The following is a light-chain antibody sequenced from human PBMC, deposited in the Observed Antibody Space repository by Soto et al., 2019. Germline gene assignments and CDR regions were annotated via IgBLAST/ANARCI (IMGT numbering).Light chain of an antibody. CDR2: EAA. Sequence: DIPMTQSPGTLSASVGDRVTITCRASQYIHTYLAWYQQKPGEAPKLLVYEAANLESGVPSRFSGSGTGTEFTLTISSLQPDDFATYYCQQSNNYPWTFGQGTRVEI. J-gene: IGKJ1*01. CDR1: QYIHTY. V-gene: IGKV1-5*03. CDR3: QQSNNYPWT.